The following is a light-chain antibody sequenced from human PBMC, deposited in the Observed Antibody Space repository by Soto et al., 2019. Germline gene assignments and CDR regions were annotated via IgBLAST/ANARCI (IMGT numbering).Light chain of an antibody. CDR3: QQYGSSLGWT. J-gene: IGKJ1*01. CDR1: QSVSSSY. V-gene: IGKV3-20*01. Sequence: EIVLSNSLATLSVSPRERATLSCRASQSVSSSYLAWYQQKPGQAPRLLIYGASSRATGIPDRFSGSGSGTDFTLTISRLEPEDFAVYYCQQYGSSLGWTFGQGTKVDIK. CDR2: GAS.